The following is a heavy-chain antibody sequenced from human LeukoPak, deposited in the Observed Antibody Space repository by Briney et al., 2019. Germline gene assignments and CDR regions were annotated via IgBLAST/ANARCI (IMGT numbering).Heavy chain of an antibody. V-gene: IGHV4-38-2*02. D-gene: IGHD6-13*01. CDR1: GYSISSGYY. CDR2: IFYSGRT. J-gene: IGHJ4*02. Sequence: SETLSLTCTVSGYSISSGYYWGWIRQPPGKGLEWIGSIFYSGRTYYNPSLKSRVTMSVDTSKNQFSLRLSSVNAADTAVYYCARDILATSIAAPYYWGQGTLVTVSS. CDR3: ARDILATSIAAPYY.